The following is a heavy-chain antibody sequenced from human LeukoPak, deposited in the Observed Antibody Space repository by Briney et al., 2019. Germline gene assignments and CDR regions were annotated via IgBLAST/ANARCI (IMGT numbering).Heavy chain of an antibody. J-gene: IGHJ4*02. CDR3: ARGGWFGELFFDH. D-gene: IGHD3-10*01. CDR2: VISSGTT. Sequence: SQTLSLTCSVSGGSISSDSYPWTWIRQPAGKGLEWIGRVISSGTTNYNPSLKSRVTILVDTSKNQFSLKLNFVTAADTAVYYCARGGWFGELFFDHWGQGILVTVSS. V-gene: IGHV4-61*02. CDR1: GGSISSDSYP.